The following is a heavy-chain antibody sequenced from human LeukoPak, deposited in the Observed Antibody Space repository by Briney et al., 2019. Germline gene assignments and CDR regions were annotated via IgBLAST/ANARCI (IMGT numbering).Heavy chain of an antibody. Sequence: GGSLRLSCAASGFTFSNYWMSWVRQAPGKGLEWVANIKQDGSEKYYADSVKGRFTISRDNAKSSLYLQLNSLRVEDTAVYHCASTQTFDYWGQGTLVTVLS. V-gene: IGHV3-7*05. CDR3: ASTQTFDY. CDR2: IKQDGSEK. J-gene: IGHJ4*02. CDR1: GFTFSNYW.